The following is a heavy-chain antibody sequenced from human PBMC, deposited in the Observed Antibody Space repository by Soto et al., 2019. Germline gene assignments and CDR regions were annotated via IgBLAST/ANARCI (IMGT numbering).Heavy chain of an antibody. D-gene: IGHD4-17*01. CDR1: GGSISTYS. CDR3: ARDAMTTVIPYYYYYGMDV. Sequence: SDTLSLTCTVSGGSISTYSWSWIRQPPGKGLEWIGYISYSGSTNYNPSLKSRLTISVDTSKNQFSLKLSSVTAADTAVYYCARDAMTTVIPYYYYYGMDVWGQGTTVTVSS. J-gene: IGHJ6*02. CDR2: ISYSGST. V-gene: IGHV4-59*01.